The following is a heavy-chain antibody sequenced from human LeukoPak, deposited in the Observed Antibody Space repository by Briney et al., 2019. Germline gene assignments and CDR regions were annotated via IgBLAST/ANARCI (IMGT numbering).Heavy chain of an antibody. CDR2: ICYSGGT. CDR3: AREYQLLLSAFDI. V-gene: IGHV4-59*01. Sequence: SETLSLTCTISGGSISSYYWSWIRQPPGKGLEWIGYICYSGGTNYNPSLKSRVTISVDTSKNQFSLKLSSVTAVDTAVYYCAREYQLLLSAFDIWGQGTMVTVSS. J-gene: IGHJ3*02. CDR1: GGSISSYY. D-gene: IGHD2-2*01.